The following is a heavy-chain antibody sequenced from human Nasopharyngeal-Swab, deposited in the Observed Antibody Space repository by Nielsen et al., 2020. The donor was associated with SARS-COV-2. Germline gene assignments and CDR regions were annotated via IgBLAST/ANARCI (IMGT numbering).Heavy chain of an antibody. CDR1: GGTFRNYA. Sequence: SVKVSCKASGGTFRNYAISWVRQAPGQGLEWMGGIVPIFHTPKYAPRFQGRVTITADESTSTAYMELSSLRSEDTAMYYCARGGITGTTDFDYWGQGTLVTVSS. D-gene: IGHD1-20*01. J-gene: IGHJ4*02. CDR2: IVPIFHTP. V-gene: IGHV1-69*13. CDR3: ARGGITGTTDFDY.